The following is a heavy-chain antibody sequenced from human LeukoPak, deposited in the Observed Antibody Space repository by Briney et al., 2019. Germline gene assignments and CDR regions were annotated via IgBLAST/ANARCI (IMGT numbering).Heavy chain of an antibody. CDR1: GYTFTSYG. CDR2: ISAYNGNT. CDR3: ARDPDYYYDSSGYLLY. V-gene: IGHV1-18*01. D-gene: IGHD3-22*01. J-gene: IGHJ4*02. Sequence: ASVKVSCKASGYTFTSYGISWVRQAPGQGLEWMGWISAYNGNTNYAQKLQGRVTMTTDTSTSTAYMELRSLRSDDTAVYYCARDPDYYYDSSGYLLYWGQGTLVTVSS.